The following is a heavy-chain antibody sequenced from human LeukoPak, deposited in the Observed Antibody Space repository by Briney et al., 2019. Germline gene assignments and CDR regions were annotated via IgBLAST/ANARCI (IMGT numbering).Heavy chain of an antibody. D-gene: IGHD6-13*01. V-gene: IGHV3-23*01. Sequence: GGSLRLSCAASGFTFSSSAMTWVRQAPGKGLEWVATVRGDGDNTDYADSVKGRLTISRDNSKNTLYLQMNSLRAEDTALYYCVKSRIAAAGLGAFDYWGQGTLVTVSS. J-gene: IGHJ4*02. CDR1: GFTFSSSA. CDR2: VRGDGDNT. CDR3: VKSRIAAAGLGAFDY.